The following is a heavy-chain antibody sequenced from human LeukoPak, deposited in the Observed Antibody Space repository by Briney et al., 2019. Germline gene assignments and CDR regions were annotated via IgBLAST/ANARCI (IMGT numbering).Heavy chain of an antibody. CDR2: ISGDSRYI. V-gene: IGHV3-21*01. CDR1: GFTFSSYS. CDR3: ARDGSYYDFDY. Sequence: PGGSLRLSCAASGFTFSSYSMNWVRQAPGKGLEWVSAISGDSRYIYYAESVRGRFTISRDNAENSLYLQMNSLRVEDTAVYYCARDGSYYDFDYWGQGTLVTVSS. D-gene: IGHD1-26*01. J-gene: IGHJ4*02.